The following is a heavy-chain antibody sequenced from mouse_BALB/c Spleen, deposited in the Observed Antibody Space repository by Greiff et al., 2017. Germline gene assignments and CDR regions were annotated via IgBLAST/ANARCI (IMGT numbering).Heavy chain of an antibody. J-gene: IGHJ3*01. CDR2: ISYSGST. D-gene: IGHD1-1*01. Sequence: EVQLQQSGPSLVKPSQTLSLTCSVTGDSITSGYWNWIRKFPGNKLEYMGYISYSGSTYYNPSLKSRISITRDTSKNQYYLQLNSVTTEDTATYYCARFPYYGSSLAWFAYWGQGTLVTVSA. CDR1: GDSITSGY. CDR3: ARFPYYGSSLAWFAY. V-gene: IGHV3-8*02.